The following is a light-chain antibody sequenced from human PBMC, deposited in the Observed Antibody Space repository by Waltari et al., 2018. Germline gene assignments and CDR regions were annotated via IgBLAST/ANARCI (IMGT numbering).Light chain of an antibody. Sequence: EVVLTQSPATLSFSPGGRVTLSCRASQSAGTDLAWYQQRPGQPARLLISDASNRAAGIPARFSGSGSGTDFTLTISSLEPEDFAVYYCQQRSNWPPFTFGGGTKVEIK. CDR3: QQRSNWPPFT. CDR2: DAS. J-gene: IGKJ4*01. CDR1: QSAGTD. V-gene: IGKV3-11*01.